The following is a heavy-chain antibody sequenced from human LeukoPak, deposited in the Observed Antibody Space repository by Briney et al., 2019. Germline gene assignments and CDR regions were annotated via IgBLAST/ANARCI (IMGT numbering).Heavy chain of an antibody. CDR3: ARQAWDSSSGYDYPTRFDP. V-gene: IGHV4-59*08. J-gene: IGHJ5*02. D-gene: IGHD6-13*01. Sequence: SETLSLTCTVSGGSISSYYWSWIRQPPGKGLEWIGYIYYSGSTNYNPSLKSRVTISVDTSKNQFSLKLSSVTAADTAVYYCARQAWDSSSGYDYPTRFDPCGQGTLVTVSS. CDR1: GGSISSYY. CDR2: IYYSGST.